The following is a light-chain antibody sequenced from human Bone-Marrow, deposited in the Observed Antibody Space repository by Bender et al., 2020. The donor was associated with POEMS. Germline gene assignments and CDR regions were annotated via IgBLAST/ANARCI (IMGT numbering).Light chain of an antibody. CDR2: STN. CDR3: VLYMGFGIWV. V-gene: IGLV8-61*01. J-gene: IGLJ2*01. CDR1: SGSVSTSYY. Sequence: QTVVTQEPSFSVSPGGTVTLTCGLSSGSVSTSYYPSWYQQTPGQAPRTLIYSTNTRSSGVPDRFSGSILGSKAALTITGAQADDESDYYCVLYMGFGIWVIGGGTKLTVL.